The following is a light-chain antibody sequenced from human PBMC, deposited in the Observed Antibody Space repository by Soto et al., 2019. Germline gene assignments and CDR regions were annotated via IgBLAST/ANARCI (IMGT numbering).Light chain of an antibody. J-gene: IGLJ2*01. CDR1: SSDVGSYNL. Sequence: QSAVTQPASVSGSPGQSITISCTGTSSDVGSYNLVSWYQQHPGKAPKLMIYEGSKRPSGVSNRFSGSKSGNTASLTISGLQAEDEADYYCCSYAGSSTLVFGRGTKLTVL. CDR3: CSYAGSSTLV. CDR2: EGS. V-gene: IGLV2-23*01.